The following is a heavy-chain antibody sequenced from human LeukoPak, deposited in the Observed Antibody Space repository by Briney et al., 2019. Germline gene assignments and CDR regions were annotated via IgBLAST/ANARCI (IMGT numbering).Heavy chain of an antibody. D-gene: IGHD3-3*01. CDR2: IKQDGSEK. V-gene: IGHV3-7*01. J-gene: IGHJ4*02. CDR3: ASNAALRFLEWLPTSSYFDY. Sequence: GGSLRLSCAASGFTFSRYSMNWVRQAPGKGLEWVANIKQDGSEKYYVDSVKGRFTISRDNAKNSLYLQMNSLRAEDTAVYYCASNAALRFLEWLPTSSYFDYWGQGTLVTVSS. CDR1: GFTFSRYS.